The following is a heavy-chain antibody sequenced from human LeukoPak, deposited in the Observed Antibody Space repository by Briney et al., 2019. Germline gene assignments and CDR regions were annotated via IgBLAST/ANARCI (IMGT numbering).Heavy chain of an antibody. CDR1: GGSLGVYY. J-gene: IGHJ4*02. Sequence: SETLSLTCTVSGGSLGVYYGNWIRQPAGQGLEWIGRIYTTGVTNYNPSLKDRLTLSVDSSQNQFSLRLNSVTAADTADYYCARESTADGMPFYFDHWSQGTLVTVSS. V-gene: IGHV4-4*07. D-gene: IGHD2-2*01. CDR3: ARESTADGMPFYFDH. CDR2: IYTTGVT.